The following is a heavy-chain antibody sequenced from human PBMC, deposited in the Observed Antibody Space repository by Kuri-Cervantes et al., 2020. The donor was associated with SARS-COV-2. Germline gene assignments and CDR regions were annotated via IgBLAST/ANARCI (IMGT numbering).Heavy chain of an antibody. J-gene: IGHJ5*02. V-gene: IGHV4-34*01. CDR1: GGSFSGYY. CDR2: INHSGST. Sequence: SETLSLTCAVYGGSFSGYYWSWIRQPPGKGLEWIGEINHSGSTNYNPSLKSRVTISVDTSKNQFSLKLSSVTAADTAVYYRARGRPSYYGSGSYLTWFDPWGQGTLVTVSS. CDR3: ARGRPSYYGSGSYLTWFDP. D-gene: IGHD3-10*01.